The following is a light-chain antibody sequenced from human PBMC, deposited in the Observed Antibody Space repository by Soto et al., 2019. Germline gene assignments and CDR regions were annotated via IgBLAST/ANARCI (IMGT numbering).Light chain of an antibody. Sequence: QSVLTQSPSASASLGASVKLTCTLSSGHSSYAIAWHQQQPEKGPRYLMKLNSDGSHSKGDGVPDRFSGSSSAAERYLTIPSLQSEAEADYYCQTWGTGIQVFGGGTKLTVL. V-gene: IGLV4-69*01. CDR3: QTWGTGIQV. CDR2: LNSDGSH. CDR1: SGHSSYA. J-gene: IGLJ2*01.